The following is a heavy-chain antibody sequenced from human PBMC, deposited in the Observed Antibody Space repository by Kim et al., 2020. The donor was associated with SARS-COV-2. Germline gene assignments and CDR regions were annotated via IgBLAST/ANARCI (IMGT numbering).Heavy chain of an antibody. CDR1: GGSISSSSYY. D-gene: IGHD5-12*01. CDR3: ARDGKRWLQSPPYYFDY. CDR2: IYYSGST. V-gene: IGHV4-39*07. Sequence: SETLSLTCTVSGGSISSSSYYWGWIRQPPGKGLEWIGSIYYSGSTYYNPSLKSRVTISVDTSKNQFSLKLSSVTAADTAVYYCARDGKRWLQSPPYYFDYWGQGTLVTVSS. J-gene: IGHJ4*02.